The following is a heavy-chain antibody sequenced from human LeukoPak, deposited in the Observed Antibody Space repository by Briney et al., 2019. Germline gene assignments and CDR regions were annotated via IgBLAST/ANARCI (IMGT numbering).Heavy chain of an antibody. CDR2: IYNTGTT. D-gene: IGHD5-12*01. CDR1: GYSISDYY. J-gene: IGHJ4*02. CDR3: AREATSSLIDF. V-gene: IGHV4-59*01. Sequence: KPSETLSLTCTTSGYSISDYYWSWIRQPPGKGLEWISSIYNTGTTNYNPSLKSRDTKSVDTSKNQFSLKLSAVTAADTAIYYCAREATSSLIDFWGQGTLVTVSS.